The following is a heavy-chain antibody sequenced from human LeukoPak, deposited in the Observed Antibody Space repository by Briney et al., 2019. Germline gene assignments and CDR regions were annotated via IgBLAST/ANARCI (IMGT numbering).Heavy chain of an antibody. CDR1: GGSISSSNW. CDR2: IYHSGST. J-gene: IGHJ5*02. V-gene: IGHV4-4*02. Sequence: PSGTLSLTCAVSGGSISSSNWWSWVRQPPGKGLEWIGEIYHSGSTNYNPSLKSRVTISVDKSKNQFSLKLSSVTAADTAVYYCARYCSGAPQGWFDPWGQGTLVTVSA. D-gene: IGHD2-15*01. CDR3: ARYCSGAPQGWFDP.